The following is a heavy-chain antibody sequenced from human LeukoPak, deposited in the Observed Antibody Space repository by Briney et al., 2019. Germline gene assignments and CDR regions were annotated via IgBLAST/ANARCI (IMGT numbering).Heavy chain of an antibody. Sequence: GGSLRLSCAASGFTFSSYSMNWVRQAPGKGLEWVSSISSSSSYIYYADSVKGRFTISRDNAKNSLYLQMNSLRAEDTAVYYCARGSGSGYDYDYRGQGTLVTVSS. J-gene: IGHJ4*02. CDR3: ARGSGSGYDYDY. CDR1: GFTFSSYS. V-gene: IGHV3-21*01. CDR2: ISSSSSYI. D-gene: IGHD5-12*01.